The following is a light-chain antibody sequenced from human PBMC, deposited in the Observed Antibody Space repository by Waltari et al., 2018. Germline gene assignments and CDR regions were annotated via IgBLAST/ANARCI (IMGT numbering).Light chain of an antibody. CDR2: SGS. J-gene: IGKJ3*01. V-gene: IGKV2-28*01. CDR3: MQGLQTRFT. CDR1: PRLLISNGYNY. Sequence: DSVLTHPPLSLPVTPGEPASLSCRASPRLLISNGYNYLDWYLQKPGQSPQLLIYSGSSRDSGVPDRFSGSGSGTDFTLKISRVEAEDVGVYYCMQGLQTRFTFGAGTKVDIK.